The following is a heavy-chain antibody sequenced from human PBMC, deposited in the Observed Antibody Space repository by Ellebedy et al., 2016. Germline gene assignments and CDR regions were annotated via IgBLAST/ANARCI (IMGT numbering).Heavy chain of an antibody. Sequence: ASVKVSCKASGYMFTRYAMRWVRQAPGQGLEWMGWINTNTGNPTYAQGFTGRFVFSLDTSVSTAYLQITGLQADDTAVYYCARAPYCNTASCYAEYWGQGTLVTVSS. CDR1: GYMFTRYA. J-gene: IGHJ4*02. D-gene: IGHD2/OR15-2a*01. CDR2: INTNTGNP. V-gene: IGHV7-4-1*02. CDR3: ARAPYCNTASCYAEY.